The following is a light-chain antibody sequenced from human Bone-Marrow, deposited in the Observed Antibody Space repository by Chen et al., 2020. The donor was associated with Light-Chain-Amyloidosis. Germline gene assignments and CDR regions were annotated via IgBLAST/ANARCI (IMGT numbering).Light chain of an antibody. V-gene: IGLV2-14*03. Sequence: QSALTQPPSASGSPGQSVTISCTGTSSDVGGYNYVSWYQQHPGKAPKLLIYDVRIRPSGVSNRFSGSKSGNTASLAISGLLTEDEAAYYCSSYTSSSAPVVFGGGTKLTVL. CDR1: SSDVGGYNY. CDR2: DVR. J-gene: IGLJ2*01. CDR3: SSYTSSSAPVV.